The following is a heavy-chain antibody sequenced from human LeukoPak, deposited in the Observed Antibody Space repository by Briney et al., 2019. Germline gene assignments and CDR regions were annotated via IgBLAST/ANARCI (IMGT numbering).Heavy chain of an antibody. Sequence: PGGSLRLSCAASGFTFDDYGMSWVRRAPGKGLEWVSGINWNGGSTGHADSVKGRLTISRDNAKNSLYLQMNSLRAEDTALYYCARVARYCSGGSCYSNYYYMDVWGKGTTVTVSS. J-gene: IGHJ6*03. CDR3: ARVARYCSGGSCYSNYYYMDV. V-gene: IGHV3-20*04. CDR1: GFTFDDYG. D-gene: IGHD2-15*01. CDR2: INWNGGST.